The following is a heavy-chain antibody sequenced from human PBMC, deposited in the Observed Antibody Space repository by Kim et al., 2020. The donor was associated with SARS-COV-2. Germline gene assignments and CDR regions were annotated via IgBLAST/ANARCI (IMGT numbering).Heavy chain of an antibody. Sequence: SETLSLTCTVSGGSISSYYWSWIRQPPGKGLEWIGYIYYSGSTNYNPSLKSRVTISVDTSKNQFSLKLSSVTAADTAVYYCARGIGAPRHLFYYYYYGM. CDR1: GGSISSYY. V-gene: IGHV4-59*01. CDR2: IYYSGST. CDR3: ARGIGAPRHLFYYYYYGM. D-gene: IGHD6-13*01. J-gene: IGHJ6*01.